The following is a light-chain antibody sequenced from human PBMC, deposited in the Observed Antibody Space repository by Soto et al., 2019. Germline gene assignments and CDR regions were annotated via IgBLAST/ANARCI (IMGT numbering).Light chain of an antibody. J-gene: IGKJ5*01. CDR1: QSVSSY. CDR2: DAS. CDR3: QQRSNWLIT. V-gene: IGKV3-11*01. Sequence: MLTQNTATLSLSPGERATLSCRASQSVSSYLAWYQQKPGQAPRLLIYDASNRATGIPARFSGSGSGTDFTLTISSLEPEELAVYYCQQRSNWLITFAQRTRLEIK.